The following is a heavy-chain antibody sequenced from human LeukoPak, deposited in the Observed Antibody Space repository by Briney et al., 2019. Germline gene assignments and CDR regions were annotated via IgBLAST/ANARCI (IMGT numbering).Heavy chain of an antibody. CDR1: GGSIGSYY. D-gene: IGHD3-10*01. CDR2: IYTSGST. Sequence: SETLSLTCTVSGGSIGSYYWSWIRQPAGKGLEWIGRIYTSGSTNYNPSLKSRVTMSVDTSKNQFSLKLSSVTAADTAVYYCARDRLPSRLLWFGELRDFDYWGQGTLVTVSS. J-gene: IGHJ4*02. V-gene: IGHV4-4*07. CDR3: ARDRLPSRLLWFGELRDFDY.